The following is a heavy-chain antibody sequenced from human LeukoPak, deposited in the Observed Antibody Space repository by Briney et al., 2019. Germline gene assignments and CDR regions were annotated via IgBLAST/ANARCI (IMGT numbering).Heavy chain of an antibody. CDR2: INHSGST. D-gene: IGHD2-2*01. V-gene: IGHV4-34*01. CDR3: ARGIFIVVVPAAYYYYYGMDV. CDR1: GGSSSGYY. Sequence: SETLSLTCAVYGGSSSGYYWSWIRQPPGKGLEWIGEINHSGSTNYNPSLKSRVTTSVDTSKNQFSLKLSSVTAADTAVYYCARGIFIVVVPAAYYYYYGMDVWGQGTTVTVSS. J-gene: IGHJ6*02.